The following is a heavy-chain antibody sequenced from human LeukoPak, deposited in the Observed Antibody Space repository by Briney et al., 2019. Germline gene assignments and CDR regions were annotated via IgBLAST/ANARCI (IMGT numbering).Heavy chain of an antibody. CDR2: IAYGGRRA. J-gene: IGHJ4*02. CDR1: GFTFGGYG. CDR3: TRYKNDHFDY. D-gene: IGHD1-14*01. Sequence: PGGSLRLSCAGSGFTFGGYGMHWFRQTPGKGLQWVAVIAYGGRRAFYADSVKGRFTISRDNSKNTMSVQMDDLRADDTAVYYCTRYKNDHFDYWGQGNLVTVSS. V-gene: IGHV3-33*01.